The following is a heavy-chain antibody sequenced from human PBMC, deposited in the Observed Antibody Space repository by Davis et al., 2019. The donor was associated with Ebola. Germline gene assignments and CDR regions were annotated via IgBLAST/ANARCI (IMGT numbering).Heavy chain of an antibody. D-gene: IGHD2-21*02. J-gene: IGHJ6*04. CDR3: AKDKQVTDYYGMDV. CDR1: GFTFSSYA. CDR2: ISWNSGSI. Sequence: SLKISCAASGFTFSSYAMHWVRQAPGKGLEWVSGISWNSGSIGYADSVKGRFTISRDNAKNSLYLQMNSLRAEDTALYYCAKDKQVTDYYGMDVWGKGTTVTVSS. V-gene: IGHV3-9*01.